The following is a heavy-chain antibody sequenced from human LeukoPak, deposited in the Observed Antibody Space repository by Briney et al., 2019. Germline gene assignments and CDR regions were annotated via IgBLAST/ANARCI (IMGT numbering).Heavy chain of an antibody. V-gene: IGHV3-53*01. CDR2: IYSGGST. J-gene: IGHJ4*02. D-gene: IGHD3-3*01. CDR1: GFTVSSNY. Sequence: PGGSLRLSCAASGFTVSSNYMSWVRQAPGKGLEWVSVIYSGGSTYYADSVKGRFTISRDNGKNSLYLQMNSLRGEDTAVYYCARLNWNYADYWGQGTLVTVST. CDR3: ARLNWNYADY.